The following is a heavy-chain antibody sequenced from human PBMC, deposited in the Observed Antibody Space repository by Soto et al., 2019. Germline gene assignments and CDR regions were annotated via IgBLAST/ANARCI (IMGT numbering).Heavy chain of an antibody. CDR2: IYGSGGT. Sequence: SETLSLTCTVSGGSMFSYYWSWIRQPAGKGLEWIARIYGSGGTNYNPSLKSRVTMSLDTSKNTFSLRLTSVTAADTAVYYCAREGDPIYAASHLDNWGPGTRVTVSA. CDR3: AREGDPIYAASHLDN. D-gene: IGHD3-16*01. CDR1: GGSMFSYY. J-gene: IGHJ4*02. V-gene: IGHV4-4*07.